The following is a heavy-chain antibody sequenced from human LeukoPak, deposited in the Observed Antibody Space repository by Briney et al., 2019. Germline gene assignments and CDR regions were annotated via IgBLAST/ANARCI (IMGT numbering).Heavy chain of an antibody. V-gene: IGHV3-74*01. D-gene: IGHD3-10*01. CDR2: ISSDGTNT. J-gene: IGHJ4*02. Sequence: GGSLRLSCAASGFTFSSHWMHWVRQAPGKGLVWVSRISSDGTNTNYADSVKGRFPISRDNAKNTLYLQMNSLRVEDTAVYYCTRGPPDGSGNYYPGDFWGQGTLVTVSS. CDR1: GFTFSSHW. CDR3: TRGPPDGSGNYYPGDF.